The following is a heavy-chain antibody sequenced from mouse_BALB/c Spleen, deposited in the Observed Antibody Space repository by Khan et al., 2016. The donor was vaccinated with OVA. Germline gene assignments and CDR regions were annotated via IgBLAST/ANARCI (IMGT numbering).Heavy chain of an antibody. J-gene: IGHJ3*01. CDR3: ARSGYDAWFAY. CDR2: ISYSGST. Sequence: EVQLQESGPGLVKPSQSLSLTCTVTGYSITSDYAWNWIRQFPRNKLEWMGYISYSGSTSYNPSLKSRISITRDPSKNQFFLQLNSVTTEDTATYFCARSGYDAWFAYWGQGTLVTVSA. V-gene: IGHV3-2*02. D-gene: IGHD2-14*01. CDR1: GYSITSDYA.